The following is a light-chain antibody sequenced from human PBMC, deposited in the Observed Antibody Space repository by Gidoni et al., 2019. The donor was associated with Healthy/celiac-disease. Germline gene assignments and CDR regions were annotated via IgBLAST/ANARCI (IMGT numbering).Light chain of an antibody. CDR2: RAS. CDR3: QVWDSSTYVV. V-gene: IGLV3-9*01. Sequence: SYELTQPLSVSVALGQTARITCGGNNIGSKNVNWYQQKPGQAPVLVIYRASNRPSGIPERFSGSNSGNTAPLTISRAQAGDEADYYCQVWDSSTYVVFGGGTKLPVL. J-gene: IGLJ2*01. CDR1: NIGSKN.